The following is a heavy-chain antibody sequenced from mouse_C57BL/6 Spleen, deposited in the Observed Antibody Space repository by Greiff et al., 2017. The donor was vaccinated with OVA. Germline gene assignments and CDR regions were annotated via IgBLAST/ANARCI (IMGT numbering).Heavy chain of an antibody. V-gene: IGHV1-26*01. J-gene: IGHJ2*01. CDR1: GYTFTDYY. CDR2: INPNNGGT. Sequence: VQLQQSGPELVKPGASVKISCKASGYTFTDYYMNWVKQSHGKSLEWIGDINPNNGGTSYNQKFKGKATLTVDKSSSTAYMELRSLTSEDSAVYYCARHYGNVDYWGQGTTLTVSS. D-gene: IGHD2-1*01. CDR3: ARHYGNVDY.